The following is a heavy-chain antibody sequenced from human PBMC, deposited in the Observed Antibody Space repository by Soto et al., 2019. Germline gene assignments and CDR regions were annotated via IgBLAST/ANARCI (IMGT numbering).Heavy chain of an antibody. CDR2: ISGSGGST. Sequence: EVQLLESGGGLVQPRGSLRLSCAASGFTFSSYAMSWVRQAPGKGLEWVSAISGSGGSTYYADSVKGRFTISRDNSKNTLYLQMNSLRAEDTAVYYCAKDIVVTTDAFDIWGQGTMVTVSS. CDR3: AKDIVVTTDAFDI. D-gene: IGHD1-26*01. CDR1: GFTFSSYA. V-gene: IGHV3-23*01. J-gene: IGHJ3*02.